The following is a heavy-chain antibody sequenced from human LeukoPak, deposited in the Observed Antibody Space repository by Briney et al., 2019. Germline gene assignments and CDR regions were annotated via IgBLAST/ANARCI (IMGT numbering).Heavy chain of an antibody. CDR3: ARENRYFDWHGAKIFDY. J-gene: IGHJ4*02. Sequence: GGSLRLSCAASGFLFSGYEMHWVRQAPGKGLEWVSYISSSGSTIYYADSLKGRFTISRDNAKNSLYLQMNSLRAEDTAVYYCARENRYFDWHGAKIFDYWGQGTLVSVSS. CDR2: ISSSGSTI. CDR1: GFLFSGYE. D-gene: IGHD3-9*01. V-gene: IGHV3-48*03.